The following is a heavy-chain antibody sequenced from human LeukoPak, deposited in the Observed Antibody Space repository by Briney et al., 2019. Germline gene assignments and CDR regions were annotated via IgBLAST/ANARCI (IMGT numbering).Heavy chain of an antibody. CDR1: GYTFTGYY. CDR3: AREPSTYCSSTSCRIGFYGMGV. CDR2: INPNSGGT. D-gene: IGHD2-2*01. J-gene: IGHJ6*02. Sequence: ASVKVSCKASGYTFTGYYMHWVRQAPGQGLEWMGWINPNSGGTNYAQKFQGRVTMTRDTSISTAYMELSRLRSDDTAVYYCAREPSTYCSSTSCRIGFYGMGVWGQGTTVTVSS. V-gene: IGHV1-2*02.